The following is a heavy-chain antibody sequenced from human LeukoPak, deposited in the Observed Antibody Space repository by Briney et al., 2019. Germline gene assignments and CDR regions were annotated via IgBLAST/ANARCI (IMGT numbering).Heavy chain of an antibody. CDR3: ATGPRGYSGYDLGFDY. D-gene: IGHD5-12*01. J-gene: IGHJ4*02. Sequence: ASVKVSCKVSGYTLTELSMHWVRQAPGKGREWMGGFDPEDGETIYAQKFQDRVTMTEDTSTDTAYMELSSLRSEDTAVYYCATGPRGYSGYDLGFDYWGQGTLVTVSS. CDR2: FDPEDGET. CDR1: GYTLTELS. V-gene: IGHV1-24*01.